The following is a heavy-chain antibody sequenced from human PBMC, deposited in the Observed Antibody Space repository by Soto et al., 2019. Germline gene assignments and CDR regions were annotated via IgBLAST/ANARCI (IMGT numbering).Heavy chain of an antibody. Sequence: ASVKVSCKASGYTFTSCGISWVRQAPGQGLEWMGLINTYNGYTNYPQNFQGRVTMTTDTSTGTVYMELRSLTSDDTAVYYCARDLTKGLDVWRQGTTVTVSS. CDR2: INTYNGYT. D-gene: IGHD4-4*01. V-gene: IGHV1-18*01. J-gene: IGHJ6*02. CDR1: GYTFTSCG. CDR3: ARDLTKGLDV.